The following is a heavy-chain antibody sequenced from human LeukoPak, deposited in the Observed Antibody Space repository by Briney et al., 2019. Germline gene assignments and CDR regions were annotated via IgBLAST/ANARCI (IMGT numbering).Heavy chain of an antibody. Sequence: SETLSLTCTVSGGSISSGSYYWSWIRQPAGKGLEWIGRIYTSGSTNYNPSLKSRVTISVDTSKNQFSLKLSSVTAADTAVYYCAREWEATVTIGDYFDYWGQGTLVTVSS. CDR3: AREWEATVTIGDYFDY. D-gene: IGHD4-17*01. V-gene: IGHV4-61*02. CDR1: GGSISSGSYY. CDR2: IYTSGST. J-gene: IGHJ4*02.